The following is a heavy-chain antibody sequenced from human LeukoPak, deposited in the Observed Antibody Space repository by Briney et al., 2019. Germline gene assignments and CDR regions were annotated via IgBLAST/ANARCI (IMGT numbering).Heavy chain of an antibody. CDR2: ISSGSGYI. CDR3: ARVASPGIAVADPDY. Sequence: GGSLRLSCAASGFTFSSYSMNWVRQAPGKGLEWVSAISSGSGYIYYADSVKGRFTISRDNAKNSLYLQMNSLRAEDTAVYYCARVASPGIAVADPDYWGQGTLVTVSS. V-gene: IGHV3-21*01. D-gene: IGHD6-19*01. CDR1: GFTFSSYS. J-gene: IGHJ4*02.